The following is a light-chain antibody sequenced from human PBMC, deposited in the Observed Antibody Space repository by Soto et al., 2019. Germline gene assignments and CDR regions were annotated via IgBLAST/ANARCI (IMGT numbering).Light chain of an antibody. CDR2: EVY. Sequence: QSALTQPPSASGSPGQSVTISCTGTSSDVGGYNYVSWYQHHPGKAPKLIIYEVYKRPSGVPDRISGSKSSNTAALAVSGVQAGDQADYYCPLYVGTSSHVFRTRTEVTVL. J-gene: IGLJ1*01. V-gene: IGLV2-8*01. CDR1: SSDVGGYNY. CDR3: PLYVGTSSHV.